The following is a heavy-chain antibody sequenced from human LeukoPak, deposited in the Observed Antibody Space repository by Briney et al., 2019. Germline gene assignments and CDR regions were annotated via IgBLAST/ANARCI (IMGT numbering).Heavy chain of an antibody. CDR3: AKGPYGSGNYYGVNNYFDP. J-gene: IGHJ5*02. D-gene: IGHD3-10*01. V-gene: IGHV3-30*09. Sequence: GGSLRLSCGASGFIFSSYAMHWVRPAPGKGLGWVAVISYDGSNKYYADSVKGRFAISKDNSKNTLHLKMNSLRAEDTAVYYCAKGPYGSGNYYGVNNYFDPWGQGTLVTVSS. CDR2: ISYDGSNK. CDR1: GFIFSSYA.